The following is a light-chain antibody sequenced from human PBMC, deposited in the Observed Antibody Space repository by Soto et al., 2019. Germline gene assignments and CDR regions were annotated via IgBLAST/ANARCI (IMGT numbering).Light chain of an antibody. CDR2: KAS. J-gene: IGKJ2*01. CDR1: QSISSW. V-gene: IGKV1-5*03. CDR3: QQYNSYPEYT. Sequence: DIRMTQSPSTLSASVGDRVTITCRASQSISSWLAWYQQKPGKAPKLLIYKASSLESGVPSRFSGSGSGTEFTLTISSLQPDDFATYYCQQYNSYPEYTFGQGTKLEIK.